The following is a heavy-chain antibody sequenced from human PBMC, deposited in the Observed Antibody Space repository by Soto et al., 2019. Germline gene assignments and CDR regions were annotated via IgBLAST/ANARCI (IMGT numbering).Heavy chain of an antibody. J-gene: IGHJ4*02. CDR2: IYYNGRT. CDR1: GGSISSSSSY. V-gene: IGHV4-39*01. Sequence: PSETLSLTCTVSGGSISSSSSYWAWLRQPPGRGLEWIGAIYYNGRTYYKPSLKSRVTISVDTSKNQFSLNLSPVAAADSAVYYCARHRRGNGIYAQPLDYWGQGTPVTVSS. D-gene: IGHD1-1*01. CDR3: ARHRRGNGIYAQPLDY.